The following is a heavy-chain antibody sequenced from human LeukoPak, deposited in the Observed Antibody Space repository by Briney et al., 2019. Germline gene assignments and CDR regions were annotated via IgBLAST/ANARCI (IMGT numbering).Heavy chain of an antibody. Sequence: SETLSLTCTVSGGSISSSSYYWGWIRHPPGKGLEWIGSIYYSGSTYYNPSLKSRVTISVDTSKNQFSLKLSSVTAADTAVYYCARDHRVGAADDYWGQGTLVTVSS. D-gene: IGHD6-13*01. CDR3: ARDHRVGAADDY. J-gene: IGHJ4*02. CDR2: IYYSGST. CDR1: GGSISSSSYY. V-gene: IGHV4-39*07.